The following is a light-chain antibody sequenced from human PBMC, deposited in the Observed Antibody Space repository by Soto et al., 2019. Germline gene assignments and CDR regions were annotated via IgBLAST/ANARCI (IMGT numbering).Light chain of an antibody. V-gene: IGKV1-5*01. J-gene: IGKJ1*01. CDR1: QTISSE. CDR3: QEYNTYAT. Sequence: DIQMTQSPSTLSASIGDRVTITCRASQTISSELAWYQQKPGKAPKLLIYDASSLERGVPSRFSGSGYGTDFTRTISSLQPDDFATYYCQEYNTYATFGQGTKVEVK. CDR2: DAS.